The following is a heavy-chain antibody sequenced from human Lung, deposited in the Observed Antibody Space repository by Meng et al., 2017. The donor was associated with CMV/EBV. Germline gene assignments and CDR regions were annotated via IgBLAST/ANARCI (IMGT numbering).Heavy chain of an antibody. V-gene: IGHV5-51*01. Sequence: GEXXKISCKGSGYSFTSYWIGWVRQMPGKGLEWMGIIYPGDSDTRYSPSFQGQVTISADKSISTAYLQWSSLKASDTAMYYGSRRKGCNGGSCYPGWFDPWGQGNXV. CDR2: IYPGDSDT. CDR3: SRRKGCNGGSCYPGWFDP. CDR1: GYSFTSYW. D-gene: IGHD2-15*01. J-gene: IGHJ5*02.